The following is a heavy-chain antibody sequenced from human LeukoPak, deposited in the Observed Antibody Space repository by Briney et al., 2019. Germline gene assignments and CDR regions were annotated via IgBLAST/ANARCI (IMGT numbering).Heavy chain of an antibody. D-gene: IGHD3-22*01. CDR3: TTYSDITGSFNH. Sequence: SETLSLTCTVSGASISSYYWSWIRQPPGKGLEWIGYTFRSVTTKYHPSLQSRVSISLDTSKNQFSLDMTSVTVADTAVYYCTTYSDITGSFNHWGQGTLVTVSS. CDR2: TFRSVTT. V-gene: IGHV4-59*01. J-gene: IGHJ4*02. CDR1: GASISSYY.